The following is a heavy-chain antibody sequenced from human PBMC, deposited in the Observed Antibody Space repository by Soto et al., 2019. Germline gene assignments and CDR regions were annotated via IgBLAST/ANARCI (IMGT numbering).Heavy chain of an antibody. CDR2: SYNSGST. CDR1: GGAISSGGSS. D-gene: IGHD5-12*01. Sequence: QLQLQESGSGLVKPSQTLSLTCAVSGGAISSGGSSWRWIRQPPGKGLECIGYSYNSGSTYYNPSLKRRDNISVDRSKKQFSMTLRYVTAADTAVYYCAAGGGLPRYYWGQGTLVTVSS. J-gene: IGHJ4*02. CDR3: AAGGGLPRYY. V-gene: IGHV4-30-2*02.